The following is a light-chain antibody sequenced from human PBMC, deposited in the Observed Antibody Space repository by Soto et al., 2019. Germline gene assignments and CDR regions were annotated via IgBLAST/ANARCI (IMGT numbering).Light chain of an antibody. V-gene: IGKV3-20*01. J-gene: IGKJ3*01. Sequence: EVVLTQSPGTLSLSPGARATLSCRASQSVNDNHLAWYQQKGGQAPRLLIYGASTRATGVPERFSGSGFGTAYRLIINRLEPEDFALYYCRLYGGSPPRGTFGAGTTVEI. CDR2: GAS. CDR3: RLYGGSPPRGT. CDR1: QSVNDNH.